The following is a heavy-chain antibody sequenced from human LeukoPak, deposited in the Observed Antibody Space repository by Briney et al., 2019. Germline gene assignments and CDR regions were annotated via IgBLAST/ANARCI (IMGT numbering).Heavy chain of an antibody. CDR1: GYSISSGYY. J-gene: IGHJ4*02. CDR2: IYHSGST. CDR3: ARLYSGVTRPFDY. Sequence: SETLSLTCAVSGYSISSGYYWGWIRQPPGKGLAWIGSIYHSGSTYYNPSLKSRVTISVDTSKIQFSLKLSSVTAADTAVYYCARLYSGVTRPFDYWGQGTLVTVSS. D-gene: IGHD4-23*01. V-gene: IGHV4-38-2*01.